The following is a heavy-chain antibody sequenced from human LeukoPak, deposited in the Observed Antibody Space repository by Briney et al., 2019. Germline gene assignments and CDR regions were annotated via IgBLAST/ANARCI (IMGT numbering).Heavy chain of an antibody. V-gene: IGHV3-49*03. CDR3: TSMIDTVGAFDI. CDR1: GFTFGDYA. Sequence: GGSLRLSCTASGFTFGDYAMSWFRQAPGKGLEWVGFIRSKAYGGTTEYAASVKGRFTISRDDSKSIAYLQMNSLKAEDTAVYYCTSMIDTVGAFDIWGQGTMVTVSS. D-gene: IGHD3-22*01. CDR2: IRSKAYGGTT. J-gene: IGHJ3*02.